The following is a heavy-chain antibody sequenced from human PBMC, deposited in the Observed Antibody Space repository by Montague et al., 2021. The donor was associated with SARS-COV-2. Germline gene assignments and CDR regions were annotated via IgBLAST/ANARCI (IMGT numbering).Heavy chain of an antibody. CDR3: VRGATRTFDY. J-gene: IGHJ4*02. D-gene: IGHD1-14*01. V-gene: IGHV4-59*01. Sequence: SETLSLTCTVSGDSLTYFYWSWIRQSPGKGLEWIGNIFYRGSTNYNPSLKSQVTISVDTSKNQFSLNLTSVTATDTAVYYCVRGATRTFDYWGQGTLVTVSS. CDR1: GDSLTYFY. CDR2: IFYRGST.